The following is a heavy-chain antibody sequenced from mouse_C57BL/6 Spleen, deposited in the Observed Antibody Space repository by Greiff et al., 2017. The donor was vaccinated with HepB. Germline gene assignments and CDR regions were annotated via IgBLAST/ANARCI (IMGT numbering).Heavy chain of an antibody. D-gene: IGHD1-1*01. CDR3: TRSTTVVATDAMDY. V-gene: IGHV1-15*01. Sequence: QVQLQQSGAELVRPGASVTLSCKASGYTFTDYEMHWVKQTPVHGLEWIGAIDPETGGTAYNQKFKGKAILTADKSSSTAYMELRSLTSEDSAVYYCTRSTTVVATDAMDYWGQGTSVTVSS. J-gene: IGHJ4*01. CDR2: IDPETGGT. CDR1: GYTFTDYE.